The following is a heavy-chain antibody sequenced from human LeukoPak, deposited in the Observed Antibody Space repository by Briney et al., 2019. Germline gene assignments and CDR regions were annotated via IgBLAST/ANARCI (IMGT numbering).Heavy chain of an antibody. D-gene: IGHD3-10*02. Sequence: GGSLRLSCAASGFTFSSYWMSWVRQAPGKGLVWVSRINSDGSSTTYADSVKGRFTISRDNAKNTLYLQMNSLRAEDTAVYYCAELGITMIGGVWGKGTTVTISS. CDR1: GFTFSSYW. V-gene: IGHV3-74*01. CDR2: INSDGSST. CDR3: AELGITMIGGV. J-gene: IGHJ6*04.